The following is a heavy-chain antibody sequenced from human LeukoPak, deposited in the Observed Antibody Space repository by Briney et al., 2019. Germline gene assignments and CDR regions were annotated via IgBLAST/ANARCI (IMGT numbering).Heavy chain of an antibody. CDR3: AKDTGETGTDGLDAFDI. J-gene: IGHJ3*02. D-gene: IGHD1-1*01. CDR1: GFTFISYA. CDR2: ISGSAGST. Sequence: GGSLRLSCAASGFTFISYAMSWVRQAPGKGMEWVSGISGSAGSTYYADSVKGRFTISRDNSKNTLYLQMNSLRAEDTALYYCAKDTGETGTDGLDAFDIWGQGTMVTVSS. V-gene: IGHV3-23*01.